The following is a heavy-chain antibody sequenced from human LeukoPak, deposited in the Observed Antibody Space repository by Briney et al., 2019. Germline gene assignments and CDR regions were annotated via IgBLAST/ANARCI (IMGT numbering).Heavy chain of an antibody. Sequence: SETLSLTCTVSGGSMSSYYWSWIRQPPGKGLEWIGYIYYTGSTNYNPSLKNRVTIAGDTSKNQFSLKLSSVTAADTAVYYCAGAAALTNWFDPWGQGTLVTVSS. V-gene: IGHV4-59*01. CDR2: IYYTGST. CDR3: AGAAALTNWFDP. D-gene: IGHD4/OR15-4a*01. J-gene: IGHJ5*02. CDR1: GGSMSSYY.